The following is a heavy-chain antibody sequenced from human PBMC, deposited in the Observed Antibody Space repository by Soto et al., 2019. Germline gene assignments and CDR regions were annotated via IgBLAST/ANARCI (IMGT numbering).Heavy chain of an antibody. CDR2: IWYDGSNK. CDR1: GFTFSSYG. V-gene: IGHV3-33*01. Sequence: QMQLVESGGGVVQPGRSLRLSCAASGFTFSSYGMHWVRQAPGKGLEWVAVIWYDGSNKYYADPVKGRFTVSRDNSKNPLYLQMNRRRAEDTAVYYCAREVIATATKPYWYFDLWGRGTLVTVSS. CDR3: AREVIATATKPYWYFDL. D-gene: IGHD6-25*01. J-gene: IGHJ2*01.